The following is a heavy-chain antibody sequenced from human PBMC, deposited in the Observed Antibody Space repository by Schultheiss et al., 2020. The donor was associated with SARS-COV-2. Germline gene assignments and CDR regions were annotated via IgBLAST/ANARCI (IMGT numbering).Heavy chain of an antibody. CDR2: IYHTGAT. V-gene: IGHV4-34*01. CDR1: GGSFSGYY. J-gene: IGHJ6*02. Sequence: SETLSLTCAVYGGSFSGYYWSWIRQPPGKGLEWIGTIYHTGATYYNPSLKSRVTISVDTSKNQFSLKLSSVTAADTAVYYCARDVLRGGMYVWGQGTTVTVSS. CDR3: ARDVLRGGMYV.